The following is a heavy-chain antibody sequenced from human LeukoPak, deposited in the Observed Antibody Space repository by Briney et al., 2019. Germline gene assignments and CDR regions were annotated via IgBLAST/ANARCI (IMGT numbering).Heavy chain of an antibody. Sequence: ASVKVSCKASGYTFTGYYMHWVRQAPGQGLEWMGWINPNSGGTNYAQKFQGRVTMTRDTSISTAYMELSRLRSDDTAVYYCARGRVTGYYTPSVYWGQGTLVTVSS. CDR2: INPNSGGT. V-gene: IGHV1-2*02. J-gene: IGHJ4*02. CDR3: ARGRVTGYYTPSVY. D-gene: IGHD3/OR15-3a*01. CDR1: GYTFTGYY.